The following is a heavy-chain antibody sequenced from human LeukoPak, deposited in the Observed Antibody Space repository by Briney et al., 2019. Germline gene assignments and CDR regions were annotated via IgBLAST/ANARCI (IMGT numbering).Heavy chain of an antibody. V-gene: IGHV3-30*18. CDR1: GFTFSSYG. CDR3: AKFEDNYCGGDCYPREAFDI. Sequence: GGSLRPSCAASGFTFSSYGMHWVRQAPGKGLEWVAVISYDGSNKYYADSVKGRFTISRDNSKNTLYLQMNSLRAEDTAVYYCAKFEDNYCGGDCYPREAFDIWGQGTMVTVSS. D-gene: IGHD2-21*02. CDR2: ISYDGSNK. J-gene: IGHJ3*02.